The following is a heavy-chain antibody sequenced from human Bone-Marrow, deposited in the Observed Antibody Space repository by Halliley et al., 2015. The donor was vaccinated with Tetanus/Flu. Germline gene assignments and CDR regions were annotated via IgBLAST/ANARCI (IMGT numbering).Heavy chain of an antibody. CDR1: GGSISSTSYY. CDR2: IYYSGST. D-gene: IGHD3-3*01. Sequence: LRLSCTVSGGSISSTSYYWGWIRQPPGKGLEWIGHIYYSGSTYYNPSLKSRLTISVDTSKNQFSLKLSSVTAADTAIYYCARDLYEWQTFNFWGPGAMITVSS. V-gene: IGHV4-39*02. CDR3: ARDLYEWQTFNF. J-gene: IGHJ3*01.